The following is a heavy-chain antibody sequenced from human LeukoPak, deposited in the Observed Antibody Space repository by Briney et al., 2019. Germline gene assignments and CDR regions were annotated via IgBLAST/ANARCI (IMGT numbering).Heavy chain of an antibody. J-gene: IGHJ4*02. CDR2: ISSNGGGT. D-gene: IGHD5-12*01. V-gene: IGHV3-64D*06. CDR1: GFTFSSYA. Sequence: GGSLRLSCSASGFTFSSYAMHWVRQAPGKGLEYVSSISSNGGGTYYADSVKGRFTISRDNSKNTLFLQMSSLRTEDTAVHYCASPYSGYDYNFDHWGQGTLVTVSS. CDR3: ASPYSGYDYNFDH.